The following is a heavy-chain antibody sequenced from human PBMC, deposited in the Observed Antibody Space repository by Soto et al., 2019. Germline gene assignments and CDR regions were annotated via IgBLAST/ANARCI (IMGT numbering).Heavy chain of an antibody. CDR1: GGSFSGYY. CDR3: ARRQYQLQKEDDAFDI. J-gene: IGHJ3*02. D-gene: IGHD2-2*01. CDR2: INHSGST. V-gene: IGHV4-34*01. Sequence: SETLSLTCAVYGGSFSGYYWSWIRQPPGKGLEWIGEINHSGSTNYNPSLKSRVTISVDTSKNQFSLKLSSVTAADTAVYYCARRQYQLQKEDDAFDIWGQGTMVTVSS.